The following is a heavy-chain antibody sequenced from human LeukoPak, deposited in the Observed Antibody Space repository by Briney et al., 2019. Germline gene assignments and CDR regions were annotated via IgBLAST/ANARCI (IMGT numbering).Heavy chain of an antibody. Sequence: GGSLRLSCAGSGFIFNNYAMHWVRQPPGKGLEWVSGISWNSGTIDYADSVRGRFTISRDNAKNSLYLQMNSLRAEDTAVYYCAKGLCSTSCYSVPDHVWGQGTTVTVSS. CDR1: GFIFNNYA. V-gene: IGHV3-9*01. J-gene: IGHJ6*02. D-gene: IGHD2-2*01. CDR3: AKGLCSTSCYSVPDHV. CDR2: ISWNSGTI.